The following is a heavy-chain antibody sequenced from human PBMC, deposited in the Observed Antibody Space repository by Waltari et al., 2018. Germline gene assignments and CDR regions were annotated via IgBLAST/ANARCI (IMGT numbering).Heavy chain of an antibody. CDR1: GFSFSIYS. Sequence: EMQLVESGGGLVQPGGSLRLSCAASGFSFSIYSMHWVRQAPGKGLVWVSRMNTNGGGIVYADSVEGRFTISRDNAKNTLYLQMNNLKAEDTAVYYCTTVGATLHFWGQGTLVTVSS. V-gene: IGHV3-74*01. D-gene: IGHD1-26*01. CDR2: MNTNGGGI. CDR3: TTVGATLHF. J-gene: IGHJ4*02.